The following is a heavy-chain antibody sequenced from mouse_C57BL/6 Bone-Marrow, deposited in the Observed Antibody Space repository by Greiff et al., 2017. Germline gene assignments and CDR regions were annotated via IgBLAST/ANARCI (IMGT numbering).Heavy chain of an antibody. J-gene: IGHJ2*01. CDR2: IYPGGGYT. D-gene: IGHD1-1*01. CDR3: ARGATATVVPYYFDY. V-gene: IGHV1-63*01. Sequence: VQLVESGAELVRPGTSVKMSCKASGYTFTNYWIGWAKQRPGHGLEWIGDIYPGGGYTNYNEKFKGKATLTADKSSSTAYMQFSSLTSEDSAIYYCARGATATVVPYYFDYWGQGTTLTVSS. CDR1: GYTFTNYW.